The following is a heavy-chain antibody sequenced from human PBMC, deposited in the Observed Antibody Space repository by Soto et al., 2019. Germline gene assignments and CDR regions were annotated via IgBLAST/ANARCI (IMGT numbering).Heavy chain of an antibody. CDR1: GGTFSSYA. J-gene: IGHJ5*02. CDR2: IIPIFGTA. Sequence: QVQLVQSGAEVKKPGSSVKVSCKASGGTFSSYAISWVRQAPGQALEWMGEIIPIFGTANYAQKFHGRVTIRSEDTAVYYCARDRGHSSGYYPYWFDPWGQGTLVTVSS. CDR3: P. V-gene: IGHV1-69*05. D-gene: IGHD3-22*01.